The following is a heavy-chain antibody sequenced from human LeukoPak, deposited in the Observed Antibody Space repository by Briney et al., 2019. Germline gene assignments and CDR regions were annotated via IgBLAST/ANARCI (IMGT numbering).Heavy chain of an antibody. D-gene: IGHD6-13*01. CDR3: ARDLGRPAAHTVGHFDF. V-gene: IGHV3-7*01. Sequence: RGGALRLPCAASGFALGSYWKRWVRQTPENGLEWVADISDDGSAKDYLDSVKGRFTISRDTAENSLSLHMDSLGVEDTALYYCARDLGRPAAHTVGHFDFWGRGSLVTVSS. J-gene: IGHJ4*02. CDR2: ISDDGSAK. CDR1: GFALGSYW.